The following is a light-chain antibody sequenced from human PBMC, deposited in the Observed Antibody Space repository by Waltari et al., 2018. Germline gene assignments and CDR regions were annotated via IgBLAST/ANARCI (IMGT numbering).Light chain of an antibody. CDR3: MQGTDWPYT. CDR1: QSLLLSGGNTD. CDR2: KFS. J-gene: IGKJ2*01. Sequence: QSLLLSGGNTDLNWFQQRPGHSPRRLWFKFSNRDSGVQDRFTGSGSGTDFTLKISSVEAEEVGVYYCMQGTDWPYTFGQGTKLEIK. V-gene: IGKV2-30*02.